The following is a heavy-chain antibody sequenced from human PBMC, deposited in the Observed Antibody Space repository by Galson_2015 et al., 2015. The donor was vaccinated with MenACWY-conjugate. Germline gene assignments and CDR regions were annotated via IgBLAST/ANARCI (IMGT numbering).Heavy chain of an antibody. D-gene: IGHD1-26*01. J-gene: IGHJ4*02. Sequence: SETLSLTCTVSGGSISSYYWSWIRQPPGKGLEWIGYIYYSGSTNYNPSLKSRVTISVDTSKNQFSLKLSSVTAADTAVYYCARDSGSYRVSFDYWGQGTLVTVSS. CDR2: IYYSGST. CDR3: ARDSGSYRVSFDY. V-gene: IGHV4-59*01. CDR1: GGSISSYY.